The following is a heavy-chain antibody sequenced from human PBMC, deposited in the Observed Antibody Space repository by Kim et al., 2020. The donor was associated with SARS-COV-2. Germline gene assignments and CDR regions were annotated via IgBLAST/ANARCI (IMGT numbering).Heavy chain of an antibody. Sequence: VKGRFTISRDNSKNTLYLQMNSLRAEDTAVYYCASGTKYYYDSSGYYTDYWGQGTLVTVSS. CDR3: ASGTKYYYDSSGYYTDY. V-gene: IGHV3-23*01. J-gene: IGHJ4*02. D-gene: IGHD3-22*01.